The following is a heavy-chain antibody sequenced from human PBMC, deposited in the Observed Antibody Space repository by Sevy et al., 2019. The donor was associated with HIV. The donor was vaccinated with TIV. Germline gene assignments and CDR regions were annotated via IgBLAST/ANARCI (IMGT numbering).Heavy chain of an antibody. Sequence: SETLSLTCAVYGGSFSGYYWSWIRQPPGKGLEWIGEINHSGSTNYNPSLKSRVTISVDTSKNQFSLKLSSVTAADTAVYYCARGRRSYPSYDMDVWGKGTTVTVSS. D-gene: IGHD1-26*01. CDR1: GGSFSGYY. CDR3: ARGRRSYPSYDMDV. V-gene: IGHV4-34*01. J-gene: IGHJ6*03. CDR2: INHSGST.